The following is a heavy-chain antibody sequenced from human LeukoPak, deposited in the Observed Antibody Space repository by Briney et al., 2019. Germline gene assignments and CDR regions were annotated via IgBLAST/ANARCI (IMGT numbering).Heavy chain of an antibody. CDR3: AKVMSAAGTSF. D-gene: IGHD6-13*01. CDR2: SSGSGVRT. V-gene: IGHV3-23*01. Sequence: GAFLRLSCAASGFTFRSYAMRWVRQAPGEGLGVGLTSSGSGVRTIYEDSVKGRINISRKNSKNTLYLQMNSRRAEDTAVYYCAKVMSAAGTSFWGQGTLVTVSS. J-gene: IGHJ4*02. CDR1: GFTFRSYA.